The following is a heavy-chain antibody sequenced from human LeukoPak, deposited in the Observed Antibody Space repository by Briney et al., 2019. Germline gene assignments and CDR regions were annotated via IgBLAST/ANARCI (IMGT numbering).Heavy chain of an antibody. Sequence: GGSLRLSCAASGFTVSSNYMSWVRQAPGKGLEWVSAISGSGGSTYYADSVKGRFTISRDNSKNTLYLQMNSLRAEDTAVYYCAKKGAHSSSSVSYYYYYMDVWGKGTTVTVSS. D-gene: IGHD6-6*01. J-gene: IGHJ6*03. CDR2: ISGSGGST. CDR1: GFTVSSNY. CDR3: AKKGAHSSSSVSYYYYYMDV. V-gene: IGHV3-23*01.